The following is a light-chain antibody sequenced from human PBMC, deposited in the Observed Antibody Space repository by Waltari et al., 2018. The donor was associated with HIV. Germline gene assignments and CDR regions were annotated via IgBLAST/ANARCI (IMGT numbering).Light chain of an antibody. CDR1: PLPKQY. CDR2: KNS. Sequence: SYELTQPPSVSVSPGQTARITCSGDPLPKQYAYWYQQKPGQAPVLLIYKNSEMPSGIPERFSGSSAGTPVTLTISGVQAEDEADYYCQSAGSSGTYVVFGGGTKLTVL. CDR3: QSAGSSGTYVV. V-gene: IGLV3-25*03. J-gene: IGLJ2*01.